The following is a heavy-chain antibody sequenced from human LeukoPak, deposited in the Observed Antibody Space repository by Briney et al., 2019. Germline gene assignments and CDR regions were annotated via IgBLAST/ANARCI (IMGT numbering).Heavy chain of an antibody. Sequence: SETLSLTCAVSGGSISSGGYSWSWIRQPLGKGLEWIGYIYHSGSTYYNPSLKSRVTISVDRSKNQFSLKLSSVTAADTAVYYCARKLVATHMDYFDYWGQGTLVTVSS. CDR3: ARKLVATHMDYFDY. CDR1: GGSISSGGYS. CDR2: IYHSGST. J-gene: IGHJ4*02. D-gene: IGHD5-12*01. V-gene: IGHV4-30-2*01.